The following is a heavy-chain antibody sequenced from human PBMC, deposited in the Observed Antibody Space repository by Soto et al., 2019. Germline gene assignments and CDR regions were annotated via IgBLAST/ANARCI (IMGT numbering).Heavy chain of an antibody. J-gene: IGHJ6*02. CDR3: ARGDTIFESSERYYHYGLDG. CDR1: EGTFNSYV. V-gene: IGHV1-69*06. D-gene: IGHD3-3*01. CDR2: IIPLFGTT. Sequence: QVKLVQSRAEVKKPGSSVRVSCKASEGTFNSYVVSWVRQAPGQGLQWMGGIIPLFGTTNYTHQLEGRVTITADTATTTAYMEPSGLRSGDTAVYYCARGDTIFESSERYYHYGLDGWGQGTTVIVSS.